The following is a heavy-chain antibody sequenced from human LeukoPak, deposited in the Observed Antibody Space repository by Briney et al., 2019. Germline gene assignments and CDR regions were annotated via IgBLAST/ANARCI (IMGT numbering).Heavy chain of an antibody. D-gene: IGHD3-16*01. Sequence: GGSLRLSCAASGFTISSNYMTWVRQAPGRGLQWVSVIYSDGSTFYADSVKGRFTISRDSSKNTLYLQMNSLRAEDTAVYCCARDHRIGGSWGQGTPVTVSS. CDR2: IYSDGST. CDR1: GFTISSNY. CDR3: ARDHRIGGS. J-gene: IGHJ4*02. V-gene: IGHV3-53*01.